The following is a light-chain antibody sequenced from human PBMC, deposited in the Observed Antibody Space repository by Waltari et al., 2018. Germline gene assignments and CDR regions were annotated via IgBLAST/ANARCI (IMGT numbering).Light chain of an antibody. J-gene: IGLJ3*02. CDR2: ADN. CDR1: SPNIGTNT. V-gene: IGLV1-44*01. Sequence: QSVLTQPPSASGTPGQGVTISCSGSSPNIGTNTVRWYQQFPGTAPQLLIHADNPRPSGVPDRFSGSKSGTSASLAISGLQSEDEAHYFCAAWDDSLNTRLFGGGTKVTVL. CDR3: AAWDDSLNTRL.